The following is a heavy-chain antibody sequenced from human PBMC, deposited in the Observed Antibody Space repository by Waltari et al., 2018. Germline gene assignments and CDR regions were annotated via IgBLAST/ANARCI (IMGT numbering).Heavy chain of an antibody. V-gene: IGHV1-69*13. CDR2: IIPIFGTA. D-gene: IGHD6-13*01. CDR3: ARDILGSSWYGGWFDP. Sequence: QAQLVQSGAEVKKPGASVRVTCETSGYTFSSYGITWVRQAPGQGLEWMGGIIPIFGTANYAQKFQGRVTITADESTSTAYMELSSLRSEDTAVYYCARDILGSSWYGGWFDPWGQGTLVTVSS. J-gene: IGHJ5*02. CDR1: GYTFSSYG.